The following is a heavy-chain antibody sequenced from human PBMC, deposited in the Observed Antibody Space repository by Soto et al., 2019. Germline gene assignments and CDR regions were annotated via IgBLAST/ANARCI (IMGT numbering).Heavy chain of an antibody. D-gene: IGHD6-13*01. V-gene: IGHV1-18*01. J-gene: IGHJ5*02. Sequence: ASVKVSCKASGYTFTSYGISWVRQAPGQGLEWMGWISAYNGNTNYAQKLQGRVTMTTDTSTSTAYMELRSLRSDDTAVYYCARDPLPIAAAGPQGPTGWFDPWGQGTLVTVSS. CDR2: ISAYNGNT. CDR3: ARDPLPIAAAGPQGPTGWFDP. CDR1: GYTFTSYG.